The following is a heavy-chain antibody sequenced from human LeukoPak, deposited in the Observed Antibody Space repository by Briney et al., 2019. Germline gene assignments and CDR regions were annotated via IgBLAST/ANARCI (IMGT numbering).Heavy chain of an antibody. Sequence: GESLKISCKGSGDSFNSYWIGWVRQMPGKGLEWMGIIYPGDSDTRYSPSFQGQVTISADKSISTAYLQWSSLKASDTAMYYCARLQTGSGWWEGFDSWGQGTLVTVSS. D-gene: IGHD6-19*01. V-gene: IGHV5-51*01. CDR3: ARLQTGSGWWEGFDS. CDR1: GDSFNSYW. J-gene: IGHJ4*02. CDR2: IYPGDSDT.